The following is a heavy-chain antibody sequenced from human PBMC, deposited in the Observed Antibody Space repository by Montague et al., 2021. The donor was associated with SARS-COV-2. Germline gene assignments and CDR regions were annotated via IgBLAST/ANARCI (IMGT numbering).Heavy chain of an antibody. J-gene: IGHJ2*01. D-gene: IGHD3-10*01. Sequence: SETLSLTCTVSGGSISSYYRCWIRQPPGKGLEWIGDIYYSGSTNXXPSLKSRVTISVDTSKNQFSLKLSSVTAADTAVYYCARASVTMVRGVSRWYFDLWGRGTLVTVSS. CDR3: ARASVTMVRGVSRWYFDL. CDR1: GGSISSYY. V-gene: IGHV4-59*13. CDR2: IYYSGST.